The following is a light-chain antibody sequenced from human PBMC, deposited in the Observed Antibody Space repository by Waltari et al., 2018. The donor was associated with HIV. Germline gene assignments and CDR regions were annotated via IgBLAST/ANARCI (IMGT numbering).Light chain of an antibody. Sequence: QSALPQPASVSGSPGQPITISCPATSSDVGGYDYVTWYQQHPGKAPQLMIFDVSNRPSGVSNRFSGSKSGNTASLTISGLQAEDEADYYCSSYTSSSALDVVFGGGTKLTVL. CDR3: SSYTSSSALDVV. CDR1: SSDVGGYDY. CDR2: DVS. V-gene: IGLV2-14*03. J-gene: IGLJ2*01.